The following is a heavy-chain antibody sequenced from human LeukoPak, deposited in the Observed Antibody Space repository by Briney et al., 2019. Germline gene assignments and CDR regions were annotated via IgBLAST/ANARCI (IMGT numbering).Heavy chain of an antibody. V-gene: IGHV4-61*02. CDR3: AREFTGQGGDYYVPSDAFDI. J-gene: IGHJ3*02. CDR1: GGSISSGSYY. CDR2: IYTSGST. Sequence: PSETLSLTCTVSGGSISSGSYYWSWIRQPAGKGLEWIGRIYTSGSTNYNPPLKSRVTISVDTSKNQFSLKLSSVTAADTAVYYCAREFTGQGGDYYVPSDAFDIWGQGTMVTVSS. D-gene: IGHD3-10*02.